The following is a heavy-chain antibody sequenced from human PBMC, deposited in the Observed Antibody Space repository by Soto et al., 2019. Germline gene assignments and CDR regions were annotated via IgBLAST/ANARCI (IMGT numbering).Heavy chain of an antibody. CDR3: GRLGGLATISYYFDY. CDR1: GGSVSSSSYY. CDR2: VYYSGST. V-gene: IGHV4-39*01. Sequence: SETLSLTCTVSGGSVSSSSYYRGWVRQPPGKGLEWIGSVYYSGSTYYNPSLESRVTISVDKSKNQFSLKLMSLSAADTAVYYCGRLGGLATISYYFDYWGQGALVTVSS. D-gene: IGHD3-16*01. J-gene: IGHJ4*02.